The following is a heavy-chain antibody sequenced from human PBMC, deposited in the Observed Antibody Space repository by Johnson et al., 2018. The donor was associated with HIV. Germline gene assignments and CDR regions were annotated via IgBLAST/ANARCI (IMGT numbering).Heavy chain of an antibody. D-gene: IGHD4-17*01. CDR1: GFTFSSYG. CDR3: ARLPVTTNSEDAFDI. J-gene: IGHJ3*02. CDR2: IRYDGSNK. V-gene: IGHV3-33*08. Sequence: VQLVESGGGVVQPGRSLRLSCVASGFTFSSYGMHWVRQAPGKGLEWVAFIRYDGSNKYYVDSVKGRFTISRDNSKNTLYLQMNSLRAEDTAIYYCARLPVTTNSEDAFDIWGQGTMVTVSS.